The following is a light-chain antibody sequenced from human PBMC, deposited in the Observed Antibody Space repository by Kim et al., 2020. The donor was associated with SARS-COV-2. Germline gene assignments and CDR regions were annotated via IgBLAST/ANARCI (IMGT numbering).Light chain of an antibody. J-gene: IGKJ4*01. CDR2: DAS. V-gene: IGKV3-11*01. Sequence: LCPGERATLSCRARQSVSSYLAWYQQKPSQAPRLLIYDASNRAAGIPARFSGSGSGTDFTLTISSLEPDDFAVYYYQQRSNWPLTFCGGTKVDIK. CDR1: QSVSSY. CDR3: QQRSNWPLT.